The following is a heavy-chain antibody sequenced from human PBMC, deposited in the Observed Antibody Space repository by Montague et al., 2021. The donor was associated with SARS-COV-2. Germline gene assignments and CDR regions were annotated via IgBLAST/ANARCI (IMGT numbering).Heavy chain of an antibody. V-gene: IGHV3-74*01. Sequence: SLSLSCAASGFTFSRYWMHWVRQAPGKGLVWVSRINSDGSSTSYADSVKGRFTISRDNAKNTLYLQMNSLRAEDTAVYYCARDIVAPYYFDYWGQGTLVTVSS. CDR3: ARDIVAPYYFDY. J-gene: IGHJ4*02. D-gene: IGHD5-12*01. CDR2: INSDGSST. CDR1: GFTFSRYW.